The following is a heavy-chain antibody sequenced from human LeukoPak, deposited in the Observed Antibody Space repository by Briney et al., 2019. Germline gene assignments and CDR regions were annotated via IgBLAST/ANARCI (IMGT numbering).Heavy chain of an antibody. Sequence: SETLSLTCTVSGGSISSYYWSWIRQPPGKGLEWIGYIHYSGSTNYNPSLKSRVTISVDTSKNQFSLKLSSVTAADTAVYYCARVHDKGVSWFDPWGQGTLVTVSS. CDR3: ARVHDKGVSWFDP. D-gene: IGHD3-9*01. J-gene: IGHJ5*02. CDR1: GGSISSYY. CDR2: IHYSGST. V-gene: IGHV4-59*01.